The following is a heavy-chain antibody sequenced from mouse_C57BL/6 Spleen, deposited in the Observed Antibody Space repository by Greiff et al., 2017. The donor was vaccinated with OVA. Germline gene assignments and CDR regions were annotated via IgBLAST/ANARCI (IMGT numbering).Heavy chain of an antibody. V-gene: IGHV1-64*01. Sequence: QVQLQQPGAELVKPGASVKLSCKASGYTFTSYWMHWVKQRPGQGLEWLGMIHPNGGSTNYNEKFKSKATMTVDKSSSTAYMQLNSLTSEDSAVYYCARSRYYGNAWYFDVWGTGTTVTVSS. J-gene: IGHJ1*03. CDR1: GYTFTSYW. D-gene: IGHD2-1*01. CDR3: ARSRYYGNAWYFDV. CDR2: IHPNGGST.